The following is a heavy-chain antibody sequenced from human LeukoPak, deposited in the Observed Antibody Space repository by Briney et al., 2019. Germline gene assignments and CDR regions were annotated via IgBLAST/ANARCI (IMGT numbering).Heavy chain of an antibody. CDR3: ARSHSLYGSGSRVSSDAFDI. D-gene: IGHD3-10*01. J-gene: IGHJ3*02. CDR1: GYTFTSYA. V-gene: IGHV7-4-1*02. CDR2: INTNTGNP. Sequence: GASVKVSCKASGYTFTSYAMNWVRQAPGQGLEWMGWINTNTGNPTYAQGFTGRFVFSLDTSVSTAYLQISSLKAEDTAVYYCARSHSLYGSGSRVSSDAFDIWGQGTMVTVSS.